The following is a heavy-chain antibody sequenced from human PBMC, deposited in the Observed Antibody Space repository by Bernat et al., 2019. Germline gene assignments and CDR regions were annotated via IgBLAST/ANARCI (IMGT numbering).Heavy chain of an antibody. Sequence: QVQLQESGPGLVKPSQTLSLACTVSGGSISNGAYYWIWIRQHPGKGLEWFGYIYYNGGTYYNPSLKSRLTISIDMSENQFSVKLGSVTAAGTAGYYCAMGGGYSSGCYAIDYWGQGTLVTVSS. J-gene: IGHJ4*02. D-gene: IGHD2-15*01. CDR1: GGSISNGAYY. V-gene: IGHV4-31*03. CDR2: IYYNGGT. CDR3: AMGGGYSSGCYAIDY.